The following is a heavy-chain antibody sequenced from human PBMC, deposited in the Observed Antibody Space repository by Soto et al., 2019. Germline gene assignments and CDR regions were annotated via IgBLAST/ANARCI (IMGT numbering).Heavy chain of an antibody. CDR1: GGTFSSYA. Sequence: SVKVSCKASGGTFSSYAISWVRQAPGQGLEWMGGIIPIFGTANYAQKFQGRVTITADESTSTAYMELSSLRSEDTAVYYCAKGPQNYYDSSGYHPLLSYWGQGKLVTVSS. V-gene: IGHV1-69*13. J-gene: IGHJ4*02. D-gene: IGHD3-22*01. CDR2: IIPIFGTA. CDR3: AKGPQNYYDSSGYHPLLSY.